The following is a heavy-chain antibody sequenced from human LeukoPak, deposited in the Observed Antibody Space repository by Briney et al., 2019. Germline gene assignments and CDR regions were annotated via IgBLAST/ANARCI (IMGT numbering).Heavy chain of an antibody. V-gene: IGHV4-4*09. CDR2: IYTTGRT. J-gene: IGHJ3*02. D-gene: IGHD7-27*01. Sequence: ASETLSLTCSVSGGSVNSYYRSWIRQPPGKGLEWIGYIYTTGRTNYNPSLKSRVTISVDTSKNQFSLKLSSVTAADTAVYYCAKILGSGVWYGFDIWGQGTMVTVSS. CDR3: AKILGSGVWYGFDI. CDR1: GGSVNSYY.